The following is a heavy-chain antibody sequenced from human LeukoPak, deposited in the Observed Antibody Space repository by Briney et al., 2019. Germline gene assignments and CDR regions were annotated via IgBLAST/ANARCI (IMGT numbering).Heavy chain of an antibody. Sequence: ASVKVSCKASGYTFTSYDINWVRQATGQGLEWMGWTNPNSGNTGYAQKFQGRVTMTRNTSISTAYMELSSLRSEDTAVYYCARGRYSSSWYDYYYYYYMDVWGKGTTVTVSS. D-gene: IGHD6-13*01. CDR2: TNPNSGNT. V-gene: IGHV1-8*01. CDR1: GYTFTSYD. CDR3: ARGRYSSSWYDYYYYYYMDV. J-gene: IGHJ6*03.